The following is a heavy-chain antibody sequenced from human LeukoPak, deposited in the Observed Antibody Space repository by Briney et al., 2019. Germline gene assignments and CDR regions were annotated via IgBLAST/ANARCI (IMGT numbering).Heavy chain of an antibody. Sequence: GGSLRLSCVASGFTFSAYWMIWVRQAPGEGLEWVADINQDGSDKYFVDSVKGRFTISRDNAKNSLYLQMNSLRAEDTAVYYCVRLKFNLQYSYYMGVWGKGTTATVPS. CDR2: INQDGSDK. D-gene: IGHD2/OR15-2a*01. CDR3: VRLKFNLQYSYYMGV. J-gene: IGHJ6*03. V-gene: IGHV3-7*01. CDR1: GFTFSAYW.